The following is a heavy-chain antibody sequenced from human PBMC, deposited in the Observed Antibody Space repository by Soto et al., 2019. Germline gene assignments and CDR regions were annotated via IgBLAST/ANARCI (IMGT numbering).Heavy chain of an antibody. CDR1: GYMFTGYY. CDR3: ARVSSSWQLSGDY. J-gene: IGHJ4*02. Sequence: QVQLVQSGAEVKKPGASVKVSCKASGYMFTGYYMHWVRQAPGQGLEWMGWINPNSGGTNYAQKFQGRITMTRDTSISTAYMELSRLRSDDTAVYYCARVSSSWQLSGDYWGQGTLVTVSS. V-gene: IGHV1-2*02. CDR2: INPNSGGT. D-gene: IGHD6-13*01.